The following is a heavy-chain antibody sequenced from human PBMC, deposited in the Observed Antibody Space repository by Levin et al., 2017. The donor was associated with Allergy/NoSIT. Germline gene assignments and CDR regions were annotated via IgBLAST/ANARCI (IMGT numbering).Heavy chain of an antibody. D-gene: IGHD6-13*01. V-gene: IGHV3-23*01. CDR1: GFTFSTYA. CDR2: ISAGGGNT. CDR3: AKAGSSWYIEIDH. Sequence: AGGSLRLSCAASGFTFSTYAMSWVRQAPGKGLEWVSVISAGGGNTYFAESVKGRFTISRDNSKDTLYLQMNSLTAEDTAVDYCAKAGSSWYIEIDHWGQGTLVTVSS. J-gene: IGHJ4*02.